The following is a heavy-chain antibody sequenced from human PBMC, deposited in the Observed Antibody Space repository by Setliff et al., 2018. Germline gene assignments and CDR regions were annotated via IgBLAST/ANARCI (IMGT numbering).Heavy chain of an antibody. CDR3: ARTCSGSGCYAGLES. D-gene: IGHD2-15*01. V-gene: IGHV3-7*01. Sequence: PGGSLRLSCAASGFIFSTFWMSWVRQAPGKGLEWVANIKQDGSDKYYVDSVKGRFTISRDNAKNSLYLQMNSLRAEDTAVYYCARTCSGSGCYAGLESWGQGTPVTVSS. CDR1: GFIFSTFW. CDR2: IKQDGSDK. J-gene: IGHJ4*02.